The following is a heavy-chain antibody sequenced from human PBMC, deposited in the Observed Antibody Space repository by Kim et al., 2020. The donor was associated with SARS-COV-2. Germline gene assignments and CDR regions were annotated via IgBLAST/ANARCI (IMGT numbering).Heavy chain of an antibody. J-gene: IGHJ6*02. V-gene: IGHV4-34*01. D-gene: IGHD3-22*01. CDR3: ARGYYYDSSGYYFYYYYGMDV. CDR1: GGSFSGYY. Sequence: SETLSLTCAVYGGSFSGYYWSWIRQPPGKGLEWIGEINHSGSTNYNPSLKSRVTISVDTSKNQFSLKLSSVTAADTAVYYCARGYYYDSSGYYFYYYYGMDVWGQGTTVTVSS. CDR2: INHSGST.